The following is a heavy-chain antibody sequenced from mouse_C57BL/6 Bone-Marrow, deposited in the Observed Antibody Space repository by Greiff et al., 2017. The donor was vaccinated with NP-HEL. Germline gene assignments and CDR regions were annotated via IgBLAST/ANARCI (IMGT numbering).Heavy chain of an antibody. CDR3: ASAWFAY. CDR2: IDPSDSYT. V-gene: IGHV1-50*01. Sequence: VQLQQPGAELVKPGAVVKLSCKASGYTFTSYWMQWVKQRPGQGLEWIGEIDPSDSYTNYNQKFKGKATLTVDTSSSTAYMQLSSLTSEDSAVYYCASAWFAYWGQGTLVTVSA. CDR1: GYTFTSYW. J-gene: IGHJ3*01.